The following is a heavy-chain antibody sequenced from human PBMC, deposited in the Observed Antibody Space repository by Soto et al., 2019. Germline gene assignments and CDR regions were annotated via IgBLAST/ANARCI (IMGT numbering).Heavy chain of an antibody. CDR3: ASMAYGDYPRIRDY. CDR2: IFHTGTT. CDR1: GGSFSGYN. V-gene: IGHV4-34*12. Sequence: PSETLSLTCAVYGGSFSGYNWHWIRRPPGKGLEWIGQIFHTGTTNYNTSLKNRVTISVDTSKNQFSLKLSSVTAADTAVYYCASMAYGDYPRIRDYWGQGTLVTVSS. J-gene: IGHJ4*02. D-gene: IGHD4-17*01.